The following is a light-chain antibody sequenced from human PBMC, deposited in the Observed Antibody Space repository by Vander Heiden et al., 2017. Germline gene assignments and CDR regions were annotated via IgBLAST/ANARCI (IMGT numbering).Light chain of an antibody. CDR1: QSVLYSSNNKNY. J-gene: IGKJ4*01. CDR2: WAS. CDR3: QQYYSTPLT. V-gene: IGKV4-1*01. Sequence: DTVNTLSPDPLTVSLGERATINCNSSQSVLYSSNNKNYLAWYQQKPGQPPKLLIYWASTRESGVPDRFSGSGSGTDFTLTISSLQAEDVAVYYCQQYYSTPLTFGGGTKVEIK.